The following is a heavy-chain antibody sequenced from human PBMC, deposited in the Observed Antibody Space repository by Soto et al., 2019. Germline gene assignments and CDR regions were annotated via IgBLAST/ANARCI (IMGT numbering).Heavy chain of an antibody. Sequence: PSETLSLTCAVYGESFSGYYWRWIRQPPGKGLEWIGEINHSGSTNYNPSLKSRVTISVDTSKNQFSLKLSSVTAADTAVYYCARGRIYDYVGGGSRYHFDYWGQGTLVTVSS. D-gene: IGHD3-16*02. V-gene: IGHV4-34*01. CDR1: GESFSGYY. CDR3: ARGRIYDYVGGGSRYHFDY. CDR2: INHSGST. J-gene: IGHJ4*02.